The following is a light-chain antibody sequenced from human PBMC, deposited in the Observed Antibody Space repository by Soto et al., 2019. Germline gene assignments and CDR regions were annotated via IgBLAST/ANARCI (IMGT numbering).Light chain of an antibody. CDR1: SSDVGSYSL. V-gene: IGLV2-23*01. J-gene: IGLJ2*01. CDR3: CSYTSNTVV. Sequence: QAVVTQPASVSGSPGQSITVSCTGISSDVGSYSLVSWYHQSPGKAPKLVIYEGTKRPSGVSNRLSASKSGNTASLTISGLQAEDEGDYYCCSYTSNTVVFGGGTKLTVL. CDR2: EGT.